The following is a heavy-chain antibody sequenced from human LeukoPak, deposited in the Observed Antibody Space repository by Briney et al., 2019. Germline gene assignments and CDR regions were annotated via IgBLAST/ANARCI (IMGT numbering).Heavy chain of an antibody. J-gene: IGHJ4*02. CDR1: GFTSSNYA. CDR3: ARDVYGSGNYYYDY. CDR2: IWYDGSHE. Sequence: GGSLRLSCVASGFTSSNYAMHWVRQAPGKGLEWVALIWYDGSHENYADSVKGRFTISRDNSRNTLYLQMDSLTAEDTAMYYCARDVYGSGNYYYDYWGQGTLVTVSS. D-gene: IGHD3-10*01. V-gene: IGHV3-30-3*01.